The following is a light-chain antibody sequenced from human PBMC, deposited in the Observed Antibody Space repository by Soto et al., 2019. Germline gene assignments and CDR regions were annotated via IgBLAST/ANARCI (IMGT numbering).Light chain of an antibody. J-gene: IGLJ3*02. CDR1: SSNIGTSYD. CDR3: QSYDSSLSGWV. CDR2: RNN. Sequence: QPVLTQPPSVSGAPGQRVTISCTASSSNIGTSYDVNWYQQLPGTAPKLLMYRNNNRPSGVPDRFSGSKTGTSASLAITGLQAEDEAEYYCQSYDSSLSGWVFGGGTKLTVL. V-gene: IGLV1-40*01.